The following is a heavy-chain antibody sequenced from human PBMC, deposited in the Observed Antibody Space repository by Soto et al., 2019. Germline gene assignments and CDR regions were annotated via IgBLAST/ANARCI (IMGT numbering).Heavy chain of an antibody. CDR1: GGSISSYY. J-gene: IGHJ5*02. Sequence: SETLSLTXTVSGGSISSYYWSWIRQPPGKGLEWIGYIYYSGSTNYNPSLKSRVTISVDTSKNQFSLKLSSVTAADTAVYYCARHPFKYSYDNWFDPWGQGTLVTVSS. D-gene: IGHD5-18*01. CDR2: IYYSGST. V-gene: IGHV4-59*01. CDR3: ARHPFKYSYDNWFDP.